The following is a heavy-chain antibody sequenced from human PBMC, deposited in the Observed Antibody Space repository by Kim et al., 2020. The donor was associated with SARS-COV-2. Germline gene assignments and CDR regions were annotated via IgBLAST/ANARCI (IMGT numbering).Heavy chain of an antibody. CDR1: GFTFSNAW. CDR2: IKSKTDGGTT. CDR3: TTDITGTTPGDYFDY. Sequence: GGSLRLSCAASGFTFSNAWMSWVRQAPGKGLEWVGRIKSKTDGGTTDYAAPVKGRFTISRDDSKNTLYLQMNSLKTEDTAVYYCTTDITGTTPGDYFDYWGQGTLVTVSS. V-gene: IGHV3-15*01. J-gene: IGHJ4*02. D-gene: IGHD1-7*01.